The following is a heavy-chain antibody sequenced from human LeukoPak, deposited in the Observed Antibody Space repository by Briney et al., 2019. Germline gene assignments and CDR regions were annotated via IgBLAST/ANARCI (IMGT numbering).Heavy chain of an antibody. V-gene: IGHV4-30-4*07. CDR1: GGSISSGGYS. J-gene: IGHJ4*02. D-gene: IGHD6-13*01. CDR3: ARAVRSSSWGIQFDY. Sequence: PSQTLSLTCAVSGGSISSGGYSWSWIRQPPGKGLEWIGHIYYSGSTYYNPSLKSRVTISVDTSKNQFSLKLSSVTAADTAVYYCARAVRSSSWGIQFDYWGQGTLVTVSS. CDR2: IYYSGST.